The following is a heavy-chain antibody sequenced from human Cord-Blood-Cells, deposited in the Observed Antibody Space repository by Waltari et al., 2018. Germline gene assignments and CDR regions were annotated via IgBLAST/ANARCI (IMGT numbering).Heavy chain of an antibody. V-gene: IGHV3-30-3*01. J-gene: IGHJ3*02. D-gene: IGHD1-26*01. Sequence: QVQLVESGGGVVQPGRSLRLSCAASGFTFRSYAMHWVPQAPGKGLEWVAVISYDGSNKYYADSVKGRFTISRDNSKNTLYLQMNSLRAEDTAVYYCARAPGGSYSDAFDIWGQGTMVTVSS. CDR3: ARAPGGSYSDAFDI. CDR2: ISYDGSNK. CDR1: GFTFRSYA.